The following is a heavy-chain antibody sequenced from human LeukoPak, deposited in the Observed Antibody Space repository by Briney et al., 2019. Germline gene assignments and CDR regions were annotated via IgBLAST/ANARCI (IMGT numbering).Heavy chain of an antibody. D-gene: IGHD2-2*02. CDR2: MNPNSGNT. J-gene: IGHJ4*02. CDR1: GYTFTSYD. CDR3: ARDERYCSSTSCYIFDY. Sequence: ASVKVSCKASGYTFTSYDINWVRQATGQGLEWMGWMNPNSGNTGYAQKFQGRVTMTRNTSISTAYMELSSLRSEDTAVYYCARDERYCSSTSCYIFDYWGQGTLVTVSS. V-gene: IGHV1-8*01.